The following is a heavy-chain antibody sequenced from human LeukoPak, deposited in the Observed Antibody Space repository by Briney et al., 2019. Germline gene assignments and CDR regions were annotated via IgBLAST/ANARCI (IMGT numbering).Heavy chain of an antibody. J-gene: IGHJ4*02. CDR2: IYYSGTT. D-gene: IGHD6-19*01. Sequence: SETLSLTCTVSGGSISSGSYYWGWIRQPPGKGLEWIGSIYYSGTTYYNPSLKSRVTISLDTSKDHLSLNLTSVVAADTAIYYCVRRDTGWNYFDYWGQGILVTVSS. CDR3: VRRDTGWNYFDY. V-gene: IGHV4-39*02. CDR1: GGSISSGSYY.